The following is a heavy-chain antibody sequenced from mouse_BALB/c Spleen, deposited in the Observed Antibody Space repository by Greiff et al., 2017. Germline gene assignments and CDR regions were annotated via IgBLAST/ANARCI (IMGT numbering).Heavy chain of an antibody. J-gene: IGHJ4*01. CDR2: ISTYYGDA. Sequence: QVQLQQSGAELVRPGVSVKISCKGSGYTFTDYAMHWVKQSHAKSLEWIGVISTYYGDASYNQKFKGKATMTVDKSSSTAYMELPRLTSEDSAIYYCARGGFTTVAMDYWGQGTSVTVAS. D-gene: IGHD1-1*01. CDR3: ARGGFTTVAMDY. CDR1: GYTFTDYA. V-gene: IGHV1S137*01.